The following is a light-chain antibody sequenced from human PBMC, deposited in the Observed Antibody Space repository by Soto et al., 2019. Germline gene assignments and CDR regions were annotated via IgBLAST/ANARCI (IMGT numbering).Light chain of an antibody. J-gene: IGKJ4*01. Sequence: EIGVTLSPGTLSLSPGEKATLSCRASQSVSSSYLAWYQQKPGQAPRLIIYGASSRATGIPDRFSGSGSGTDFTLTISRLEPEDFAVYYCQQYGSSPPQLSFAGGTKVDI. CDR1: QSVSSSY. V-gene: IGKV3-20*01. CDR2: GAS. CDR3: QQYGSSPPQLS.